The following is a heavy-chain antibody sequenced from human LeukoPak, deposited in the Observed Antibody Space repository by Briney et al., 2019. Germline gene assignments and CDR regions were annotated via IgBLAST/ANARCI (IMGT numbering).Heavy chain of an antibody. D-gene: IGHD2-2*01. CDR3: ARSILPAANAIDY. J-gene: IGHJ4*02. CDR1: GFTFSDYY. Sequence: GGSLRLSCAASGFTFSDYYMNWIRRAPGKGLEWISYMSSSGSTISYADSVTGRFTVSRDNAKNSLYLQMNSLRAEDTAVYYCARSILPAANAIDYWGQGTLPTVSS. V-gene: IGHV3-11*04. CDR2: MSSSGSTI.